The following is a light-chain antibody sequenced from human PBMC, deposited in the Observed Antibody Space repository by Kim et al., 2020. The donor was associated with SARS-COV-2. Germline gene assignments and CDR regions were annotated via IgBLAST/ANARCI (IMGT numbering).Light chain of an antibody. V-gene: IGLV1-51*01. CDR2: DNN. J-gene: IGLJ3*02. CDR1: SSNIGNNY. Sequence: QSVLTQPPSVSAAPGQKVTISCSGSSSNIGNNYVSWYQQLPGTAPKPLIYDNNKRPSGIPDRFSGSKSGTSATLGITGLQTGDEADYYCGTWDSSLSAWVFGGGTQLTVL. CDR3: GTWDSSLSAWV.